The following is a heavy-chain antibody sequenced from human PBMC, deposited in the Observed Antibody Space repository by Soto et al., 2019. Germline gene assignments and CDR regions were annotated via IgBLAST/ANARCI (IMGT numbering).Heavy chain of an antibody. J-gene: IGHJ5*02. V-gene: IGHV4-34*01. Sequence: QVQLQPWGAGLLKPSETLSLTCAVYGGSFSGYYWSWIRQPPGKGLEWIGEINHSGSTNYNPSLKSRVTISVDTSKSQFSLKPSSVTAADTAVYYCARANDYGHYGREGAFDPRGQGTLVTVSS. CDR3: ARANDYGHYGREGAFDP. CDR2: INHSGST. CDR1: GGSFSGYY. D-gene: IGHD4-17*01.